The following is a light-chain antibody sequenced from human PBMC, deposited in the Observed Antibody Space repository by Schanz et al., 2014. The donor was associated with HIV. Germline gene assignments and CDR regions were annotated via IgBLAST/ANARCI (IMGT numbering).Light chain of an antibody. CDR1: QSVSSSY. CDR2: GAS. V-gene: IGKV3-20*01. Sequence: EVVMTQSPATLSVSPGDKATLSCRASQSVSSSYLAWYQQKPGQAPRLLIYGASTRAAGIPDRFSGSGSGTDFILTISRLEPEDFAVYYCQQYGSSFGPGTKVDIK. J-gene: IGKJ3*01. CDR3: QQYGSS.